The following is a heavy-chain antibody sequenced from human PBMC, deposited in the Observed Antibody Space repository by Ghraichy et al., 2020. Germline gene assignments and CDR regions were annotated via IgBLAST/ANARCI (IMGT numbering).Heavy chain of an antibody. J-gene: IGHJ6*02. CDR3: AKGRSAGSSVARVSSSSSRYYYYGMDV. D-gene: IGHD6-6*01. V-gene: IGHV3-9*01. Sequence: GGSLRLSCAASGFTFDDYAMHWVRQAPGKGLEWVSGISWNSGSIGYADSVKGRFTISRDNAKNSLYLQMNSLRAEDTALYYCAKGRSAGSSVARVSSSSSRYYYYGMDVWGQGTTVTVSS. CDR1: GFTFDDYA. CDR2: ISWNSGSI.